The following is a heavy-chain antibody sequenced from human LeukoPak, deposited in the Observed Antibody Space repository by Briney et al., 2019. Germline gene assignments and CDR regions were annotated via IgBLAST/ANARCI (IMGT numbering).Heavy chain of an antibody. J-gene: IGHJ4*02. CDR2: IKQDGNEK. D-gene: IGHD5-12*01. CDR1: GFTFSNYW. V-gene: IGHV3-7*01. CDR3: ARGPSGYHNT. Sequence: PGGSLRLSCAASGFTFSNYWMSWVRQAPGKGLEWVANIKQDGNEKYYVDSVKGRFTISRDNAKNSLYLQMNSLRVEDTAVYYCARGPSGYHNTGGQGTLVTVSS.